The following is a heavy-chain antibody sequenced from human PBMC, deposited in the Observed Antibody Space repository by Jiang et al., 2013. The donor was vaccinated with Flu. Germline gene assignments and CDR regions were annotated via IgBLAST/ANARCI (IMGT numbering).Heavy chain of an antibody. CDR3: AREISSLFDP. Sequence: KSRVTISVDKSKNQFSLKLSSVTAADTAVYYCAREISSLFDPWGQGTLVTVSS. V-gene: IGHV4-4*02. D-gene: IGHD2/OR15-2a*01. J-gene: IGHJ5*02.